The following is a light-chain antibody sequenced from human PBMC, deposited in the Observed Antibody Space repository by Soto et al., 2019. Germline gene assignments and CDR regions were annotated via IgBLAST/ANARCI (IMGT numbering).Light chain of an antibody. Sequence: QSVLTQPASLSGATGKRVTISCTGSRSNIGAGYDVHWYQHLPGTAPKVLIFDNSNRPSGVPDRFSGSKSGTSASLAITGLQAEDEAVYYCHSYDVSLRGPAFGGGTKVTV. J-gene: IGLJ2*01. CDR2: DNS. CDR3: HSYDVSLRGPA. V-gene: IGLV1-40*01. CDR1: RSNIGAGYD.